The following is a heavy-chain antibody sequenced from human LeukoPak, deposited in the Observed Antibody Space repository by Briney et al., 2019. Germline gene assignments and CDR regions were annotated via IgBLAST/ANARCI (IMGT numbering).Heavy chain of an antibody. CDR1: GGTFSSYA. V-gene: IGHV1-69*05. J-gene: IGHJ4*02. Sequence: ASVKVSCKASGGTFSSYAISWVRQAPGQGLEWMGGIIPIFGTANYAQKFQGRVTITTDESTSTAYMELSSLRSEDTAVYYCARAAGYCSSTICYMPWSGYFDYWGQGTLVTVSS. CDR3: ARAAGYCSSTICYMPWSGYFDY. CDR2: IIPIFGTA. D-gene: IGHD2-2*02.